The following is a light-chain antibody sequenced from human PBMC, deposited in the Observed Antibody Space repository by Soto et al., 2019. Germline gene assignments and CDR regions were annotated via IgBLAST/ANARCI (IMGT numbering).Light chain of an antibody. Sequence: QSVLTQPPSASGTPGQRVTISCSGTTSNIATNNVNWYQHLPGTAPKLLIYANQYRPSGVPDRFSGSKSGSSASLAISGLQSEAEADYFCASWDDDLRGPLFGGATKLTVL. CDR3: ASWDDDLRGPL. V-gene: IGLV1-44*01. CDR1: TSNIATNN. CDR2: ANQ. J-gene: IGLJ2*01.